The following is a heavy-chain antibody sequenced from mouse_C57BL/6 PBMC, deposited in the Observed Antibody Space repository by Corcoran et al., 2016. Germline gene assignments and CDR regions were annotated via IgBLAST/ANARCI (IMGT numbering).Heavy chain of an antibody. CDR2: ISGVSSIK. J-gene: IGHJ1*01. CDR3: TPGGA. V-gene: IGHV5-17*01. Sequence: QLVESGGGLVPPGGSLRLSCVASGFTLTNYYMHWIRQAPGQGLEWVAYISGVSSIKKDADYVKGRFTISRDNGKNTVYLQMSSLRIEDTAVYYCTPGGAWGAGTLVTVSS. CDR1: GFTLTNYY.